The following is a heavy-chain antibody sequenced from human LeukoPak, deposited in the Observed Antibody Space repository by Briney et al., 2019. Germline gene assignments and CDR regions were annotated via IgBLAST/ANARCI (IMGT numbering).Heavy chain of an antibody. Sequence: SQTLSLTCAVSGGSISSGGYSWSWIRQPPGKGLEWIGYIYHSGSTNYNPSLKSRVTISVDTSKNQFSLKLSSVTAADTAVYYCARERHSSSMYMDVWGKGTTVTVSS. V-gene: IGHV4-30-2*01. CDR2: IYHSGST. D-gene: IGHD6-13*01. CDR3: ARERHSSSMYMDV. J-gene: IGHJ6*03. CDR1: GGSISSGGYS.